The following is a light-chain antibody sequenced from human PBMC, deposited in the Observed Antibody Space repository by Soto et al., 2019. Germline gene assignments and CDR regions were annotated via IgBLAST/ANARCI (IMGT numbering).Light chain of an antibody. CDR2: GAS. CDR3: HQYGRSPMHS. CDR1: QSVSSDY. J-gene: IGKJ2*03. Sequence: EIVLTQSPGTLSLSPGERATLSCRASQSVSSDYLAWYQQKPGQAPRLLIYGASGRAAGIPDRFSGSASGTDFTLTISRLEPEGFAVIYCHQYGRSPMHSFGQGTKLEIK. V-gene: IGKV3-20*01.